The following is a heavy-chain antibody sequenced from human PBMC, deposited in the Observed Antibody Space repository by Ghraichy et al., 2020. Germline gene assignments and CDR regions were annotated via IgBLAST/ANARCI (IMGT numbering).Heavy chain of an antibody. CDR2: IDSSSSYI. CDR1: GFTFISYS. D-gene: IGHD2-15*01. Sequence: GESLNISCPASGFTFISYSMHWVRQAPGKRLEWVSSIDSSSSYIYYADSVQGRFTVSRDNAKNSLYLQMNSLRAEDTAVYYCARDPGYCSGGHCYYDAFDIWGQGTMVTVSS. J-gene: IGHJ3*02. CDR3: ARDPGYCSGGHCYYDAFDI. V-gene: IGHV3-21*01.